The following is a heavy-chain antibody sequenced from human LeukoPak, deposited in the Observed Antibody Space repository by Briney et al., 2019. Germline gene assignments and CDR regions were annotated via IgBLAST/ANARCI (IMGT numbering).Heavy chain of an antibody. CDR2: MNPNSGNT. CDR3: ATIHGRRELLQDY. CDR1: GYTFTSYD. V-gene: IGHV1-8*01. D-gene: IGHD1-26*01. J-gene: IGHJ4*02. Sequence: ASVKVSCKASGYTFTSYDINWVRQATGQGLEWMGWMNPNSGNTGYAQKFQGRVTMTRNTSISTAYMELSSLRSEDTAVYYCATIHGRRELLQDYWGQGTLVTVSS.